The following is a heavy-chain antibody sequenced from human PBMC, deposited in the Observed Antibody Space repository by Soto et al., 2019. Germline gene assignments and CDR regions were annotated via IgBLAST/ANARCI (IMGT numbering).Heavy chain of an antibody. J-gene: IGHJ6*02. CDR2: ISYDGSNK. CDR1: GFTFSSYA. Sequence: QVQLVESGGGVVQPGRSLRLSCAASGFTFSSYAMHWVRQAPGKGLEWVAVISYDGSNKYYADSVKGRFTISRDNSKNTLYLQMNSLRAEDTAVYYCAGGSRGSRDLYYYYYYGMDVWGQGTTVTVSS. V-gene: IGHV3-30-3*01. D-gene: IGHD2-2*01. CDR3: AGGSRGSRDLYYYYYYGMDV.